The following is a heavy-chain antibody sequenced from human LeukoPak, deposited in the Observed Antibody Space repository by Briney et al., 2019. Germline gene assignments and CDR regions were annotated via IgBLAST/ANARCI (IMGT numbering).Heavy chain of an antibody. D-gene: IGHD3-22*01. CDR1: GYSFTSYW. J-gene: IGHJ1*01. CDR3: ARGDLYFRDGSGYPIAEYFHH. Sequence: GESLKISCKGSGYSFTSYWIGWVRQMPGKGLEWMGIIYPGDSDTRYSPSFQGQVTISADKSISTAYLQWSSLKASDTAMYYCARGDLYFRDGSGYPIAEYFHHWGLGTLVTVSS. V-gene: IGHV5-51*01. CDR2: IYPGDSDT.